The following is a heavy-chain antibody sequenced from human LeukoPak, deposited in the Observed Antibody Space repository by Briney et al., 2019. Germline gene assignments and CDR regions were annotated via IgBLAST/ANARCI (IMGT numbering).Heavy chain of an antibody. CDR1: GFTFSSYW. CDR3: ASFLADYYYYGMDV. V-gene: IGHV3-7*01. Sequence: PGGSLRLSGAASGFTFSSYWMSWVRQAPGKGLEWVANIKQDGSEKYYVDSVKGRFTISRDNAKNSLYLQMNSLRAEDTAVYYCASFLADYYYYGMDVWGQGTTVTVSS. D-gene: IGHD2/OR15-2a*01. J-gene: IGHJ6*02. CDR2: IKQDGSEK.